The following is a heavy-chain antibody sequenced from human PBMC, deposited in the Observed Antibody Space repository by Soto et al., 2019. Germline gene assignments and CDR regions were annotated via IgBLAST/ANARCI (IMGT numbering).Heavy chain of an antibody. Sequence: PGGSLRLSCAASGFIFSSYAMSWVRQAPGKGLEWVSAISGSGVSTYYADSVKGRFTISRDNSKNTLYLQMNSLRAEDTALYYCAKGRSYYYYYGVDVWGQGTTVTVSS. J-gene: IGHJ6*02. CDR1: GFIFSSYA. CDR2: ISGSGVST. CDR3: AKGRSYYYYYGVDV. V-gene: IGHV3-23*01.